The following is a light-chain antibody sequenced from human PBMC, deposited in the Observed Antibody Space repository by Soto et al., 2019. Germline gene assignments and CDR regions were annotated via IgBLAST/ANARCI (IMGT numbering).Light chain of an antibody. J-gene: IGKJ2*01. Sequence: EIVLTQSPGTLSLSPGERAILSCRASQSVSSSYLAWYQQKPGQAPRLLIYGASSRATGIPDRFSGSGSGTDFTLTISRLEPEDFAVYYCQQYGSSPMYTFGQGTKLEIK. CDR2: GAS. V-gene: IGKV3-20*01. CDR1: QSVSSSY. CDR3: QQYGSSPMYT.